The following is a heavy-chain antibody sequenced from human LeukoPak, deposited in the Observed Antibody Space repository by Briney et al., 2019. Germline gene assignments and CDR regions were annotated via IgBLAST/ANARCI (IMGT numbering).Heavy chain of an antibody. CDR3: ATVVLLTASLSQRGYPFDY. CDR2: FDPEDGET. D-gene: IGHD3-22*01. Sequence: PPASVKVSCKVSGYTLTELSMHWVRQAPGKGLEWMGGFDPEDGETIYAQKFQGRVTMTEDTSTDTAYMELSSLRSEDTAVYYCATVVLLTASLSQRGYPFDYWDQGTLVTVSS. V-gene: IGHV1-24*01. J-gene: IGHJ4*02. CDR1: GYTLTELS.